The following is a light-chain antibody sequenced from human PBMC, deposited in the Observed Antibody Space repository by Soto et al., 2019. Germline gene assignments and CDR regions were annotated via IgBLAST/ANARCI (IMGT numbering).Light chain of an antibody. CDR3: KQCNSYEILT. Sequence: DIQMTQSPSTLSASVGDRVTITCRASQSINGWLAWYQQKPGKAPTLLIYRTSSLESGVPSRFSGSGSGTEFTLTISRLQPEDFATYYCKQCNSYEILTFGPGTKVDVK. CDR2: RTS. CDR1: QSINGW. V-gene: IGKV1-5*03. J-gene: IGKJ3*01.